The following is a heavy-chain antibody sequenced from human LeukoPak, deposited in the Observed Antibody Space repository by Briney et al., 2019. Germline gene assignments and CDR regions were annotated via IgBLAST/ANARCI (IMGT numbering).Heavy chain of an antibody. D-gene: IGHD5-18*01. J-gene: IGHJ4*02. Sequence: PGGSLRLSCAASGITCSQYRMSWVRPAPGEGLGMVANIKPGGSEKHYVGSVQGRFSNSRDNTKNAQFLQISSLRGEDSAVYYCAREPSQLWIDNWGQGTRVIVSS. CDR3: AREPSQLWIDN. CDR1: GITCSQYR. V-gene: IGHV3-7*01. CDR2: IKPGGSEK.